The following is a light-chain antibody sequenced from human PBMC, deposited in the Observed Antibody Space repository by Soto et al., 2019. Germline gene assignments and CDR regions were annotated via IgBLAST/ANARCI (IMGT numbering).Light chain of an antibody. Sequence: DIVMTQSPLSLPVTPGEAASISCRSSQSLLHSNGYKYLDWYLQKSGQPPQVLIYLGSNRASGVPDRFSGSGSGTNFTLKISRVEAEDVGVYYCMQALQTPLTFGPGTKVDIK. J-gene: IGKJ3*01. CDR3: MQALQTPLT. CDR1: QSLLHSNGYKY. V-gene: IGKV2-28*01. CDR2: LGS.